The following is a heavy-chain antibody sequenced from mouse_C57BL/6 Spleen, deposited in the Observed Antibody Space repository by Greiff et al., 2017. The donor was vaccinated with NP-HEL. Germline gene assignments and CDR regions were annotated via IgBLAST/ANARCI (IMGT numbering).Heavy chain of an antibody. CDR3: ARRHAPYYFDY. V-gene: IGHV3-6*01. CDR1: GYSITSGYY. CDR2: ISYDGSN. D-gene: IGHD6-1*01. J-gene: IGHJ2*01. Sequence: EVKLVESGPGLVKPSQSLSLTCSVTGYSITSGYYWNWIRQFPGNKLEWMGYISYDGSNNYNPSLKNRISITRDTSKNQFFLKLNSVTTEDTATYYCARRHAPYYFDYWGQGTTLTVSS.